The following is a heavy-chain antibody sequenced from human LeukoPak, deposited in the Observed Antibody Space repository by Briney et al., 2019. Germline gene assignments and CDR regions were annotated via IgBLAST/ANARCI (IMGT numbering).Heavy chain of an antibody. CDR1: GFTVSSNY. Sequence: PGGSLRLSCAASGFTVSSNYMSWVRQAPGKGLEWVSLIYSGGSTYYADSVKGRFTISRDNSKNTLYLQMNSLRAEDTAVYYCAKDSRGWFSFDYWGQGTLVTVSS. CDR3: AKDSRGWFSFDY. V-gene: IGHV3-53*01. J-gene: IGHJ4*02. D-gene: IGHD6-19*01. CDR2: IYSGGST.